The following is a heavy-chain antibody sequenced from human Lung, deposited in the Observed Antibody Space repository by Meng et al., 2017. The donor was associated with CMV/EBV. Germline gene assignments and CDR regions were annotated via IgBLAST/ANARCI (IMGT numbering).Heavy chain of an antibody. CDR1: GFIFSSYA. J-gene: IGHJ4*02. CDR2: INNSGDRT. CDR3: ARAGGASWYDY. Sequence: SCAASGFIFSSYAMGWVRLAPGKGPEWVSDINNSGDRTYYVDSVRGRFTISRDNSKDALFLQMNSLRAEDTAVYYCARAGGASWYDYWGQGTLVTVSS. D-gene: IGHD6-13*01. V-gene: IGHV3-23*01.